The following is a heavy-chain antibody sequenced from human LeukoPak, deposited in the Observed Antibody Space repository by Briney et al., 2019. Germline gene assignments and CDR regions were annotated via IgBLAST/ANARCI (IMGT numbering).Heavy chain of an antibody. D-gene: IGHD1-26*01. CDR1: AYTFTGYY. Sequence: GASVKVSCKASAYTFTGYYMHWVRQAPGQGLEWMGWMNPNSGNTGYAQKFQGRVTITRNTSISTAYMELSSLRSEDTAVYYCARWEKAANFDYWGQGTLVTVSS. V-gene: IGHV1-8*03. CDR2: MNPNSGNT. J-gene: IGHJ4*02. CDR3: ARWEKAANFDY.